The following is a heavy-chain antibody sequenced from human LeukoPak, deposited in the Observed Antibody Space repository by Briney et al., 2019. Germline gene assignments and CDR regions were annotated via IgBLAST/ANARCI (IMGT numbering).Heavy chain of an antibody. V-gene: IGHV3-53*01. CDR1: GFTVSSTY. Sequence: GGSLRLSCAPSGFTVSSTYMSWVRQAPGKGLEWVSIIYSGGSTHYADSVKGRFTISRDDSKNTLLYLQMNSLRADDTAVYYCARAVAGTAYYFDYWGQGTLVTVS. CDR3: ARAVAGTAYYFDY. D-gene: IGHD6-19*01. CDR2: IYSGGST. J-gene: IGHJ4*02.